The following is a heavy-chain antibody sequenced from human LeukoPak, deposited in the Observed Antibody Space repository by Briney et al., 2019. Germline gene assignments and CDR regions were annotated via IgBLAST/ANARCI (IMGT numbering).Heavy chain of an antibody. CDR1: GGTFSSYA. CDR2: IIPILGIA. J-gene: IGHJ5*02. D-gene: IGHD6-6*01. V-gene: IGHV1-69*04. CDR3: ARALSIAARPRWFDP. Sequence: SVKVSCKASGGTFSSYAISWVRQALGQGLEWMGRIIPILGIANYAQKFQGRVTITADKSTSTAYMELSSLRSEDTAVYYCARALSIAARPRWFDPWGQGTLVTVSS.